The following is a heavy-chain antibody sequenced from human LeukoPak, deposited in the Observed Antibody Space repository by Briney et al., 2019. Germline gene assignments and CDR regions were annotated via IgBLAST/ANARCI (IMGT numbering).Heavy chain of an antibody. CDR3: ARDWPGISLHFDL. V-gene: IGHV1-2*02. D-gene: IGHD2-15*01. J-gene: IGHJ2*01. CDR2: INPNTGHT. CDR1: GFTFNAYY. Sequence: ASVKVSCKASGFTFNAYYIHWVRQAPGQGLEWMGWINPNTGHTNFAQKFQGRVAMTRDTSLSTAYMDLSRLTSDDTAVYYCARDWPGISLHFDLWGRGTLITVSS.